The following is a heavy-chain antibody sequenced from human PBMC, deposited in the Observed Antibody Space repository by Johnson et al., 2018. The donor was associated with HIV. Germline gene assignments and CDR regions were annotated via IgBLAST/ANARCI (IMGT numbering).Heavy chain of an antibody. CDR2: INWNGGST. V-gene: IGHV3-20*04. CDR3: AKDPGITMIAHAFDI. J-gene: IGHJ3*02. CDR1: GFTFDDYG. D-gene: IGHD3-22*01. Sequence: VQLVESGGGVVQPGGSLRLSCAASGFTFDDYGMSWVRQAPGKGLEWVSGINWNGGSTGYADSLKGRFTISRDNSKNTLYLQMNSLRAEDTAVYYCAKDPGITMIAHAFDIWGQGTMVTVSS.